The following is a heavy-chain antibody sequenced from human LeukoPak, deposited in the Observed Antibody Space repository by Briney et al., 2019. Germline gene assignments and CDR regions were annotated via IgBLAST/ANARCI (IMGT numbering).Heavy chain of an antibody. CDR2: ISYDGSNK. J-gene: IGHJ4*02. D-gene: IGHD6-13*01. CDR3: AKGYSSSWYSFDY. V-gene: IGHV3-30*04. CDR1: GFTFSSYA. Sequence: GGSLRLSCAASGFTFSSYAMHWVRQAPGKGLEWVAVISYDGSNKYYADSVKGRFTISRDNSKNTLYLQMNSLRAEDTAVYYCAKGYSSSWYSFDYWGQGTLVTVSS.